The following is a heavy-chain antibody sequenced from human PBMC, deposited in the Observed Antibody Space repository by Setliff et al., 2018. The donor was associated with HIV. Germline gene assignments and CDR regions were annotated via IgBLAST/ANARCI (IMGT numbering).Heavy chain of an antibody. CDR1: GFSLSSSGVG. CDR3: AHSPRRGYSYGSFYYHYYYMDV. D-gene: IGHD5-18*01. J-gene: IGHJ6*03. Sequence: SGPTLVNPKQTLTLTCTFSGFSLSSSGVGVGWIRQPPGKALEWLALIYWNGDKRYSPSLNSRLTITKDTSKNQVVLRMSNMDPVDTATYYCAHSPRRGYSYGSFYYHYYYMDVWGKGSTVTVSS. V-gene: IGHV2-5*01. CDR2: IYWNGDK.